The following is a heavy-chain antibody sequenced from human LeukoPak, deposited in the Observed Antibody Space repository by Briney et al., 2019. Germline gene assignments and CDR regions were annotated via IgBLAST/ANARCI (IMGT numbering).Heavy chain of an antibody. J-gene: IGHJ4*02. Sequence: GASVKVSCKASGGTFSSYAISWVRQAPGQGLEWMGGIIPILGIANYAQKFQGRVTITADKSTSTAYMELSSLRSEDTAVYYCARVNPVPYSSEVCRDYWGQGTLVTVSS. D-gene: IGHD1-26*01. CDR1: GGTFSSYA. CDR2: IIPILGIA. V-gene: IGHV1-69*10. CDR3: ARVNPVPYSSEVCRDY.